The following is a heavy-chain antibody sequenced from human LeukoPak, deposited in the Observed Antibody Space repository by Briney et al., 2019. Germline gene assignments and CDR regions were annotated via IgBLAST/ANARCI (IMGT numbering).Heavy chain of an antibody. D-gene: IGHD1-7*01. V-gene: IGHV1-69*06. CDR1: GYTFTSYD. Sequence: GASVEVSCKASGYTFTSYDINWVRQAPGQGLEWMGGIIPIFGTANYAQKFQGRVTITADKSTSTAYMELSSLRSEDTAVYYCARKLELRHWLDPWGQGTLVTVSS. J-gene: IGHJ5*02. CDR2: IIPIFGTA. CDR3: ARKLELRHWLDP.